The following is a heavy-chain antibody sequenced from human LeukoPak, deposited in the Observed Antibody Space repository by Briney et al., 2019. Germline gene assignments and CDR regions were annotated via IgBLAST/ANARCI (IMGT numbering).Heavy chain of an antibody. V-gene: IGHV4-30-4*01. CDR3: ARAPLWFGESNPDY. D-gene: IGHD3-10*01. CDR2: IYYSGST. CDR1: GGSISSGDYY. J-gene: IGHJ4*02. Sequence: SETLSLTCTVSGGSISSGDYYWSWIRQPPGKGLEWIGYIYYSGSTYYNPSLKSRVTISVDTSKNQFSLKLSSVTAADTAVYYCARAPLWFGESNPDYWGQGTLVTVSS.